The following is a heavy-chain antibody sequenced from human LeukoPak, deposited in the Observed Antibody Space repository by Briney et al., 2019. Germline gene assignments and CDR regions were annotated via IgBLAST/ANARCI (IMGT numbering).Heavy chain of an antibody. Sequence: GRSLRLSCAASGFTFSSYGMHWVRQAPGKGLEWVAVIWYDGSNKHYADSVKGRFTISRDNSKNTLYLQMNNLRAEDTAVYYCARDRAATPDYWGQGTLVTVSS. CDR2: IWYDGSNK. D-gene: IGHD2-15*01. J-gene: IGHJ4*02. CDR3: ARDRAATPDY. V-gene: IGHV3-33*01. CDR1: GFTFSSYG.